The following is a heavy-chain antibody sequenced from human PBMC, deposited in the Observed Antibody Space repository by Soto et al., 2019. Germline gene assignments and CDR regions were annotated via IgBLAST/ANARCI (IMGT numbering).Heavy chain of an antibody. Sequence: AGGSLRLSCAASGFTFSNAWMSWVRQAPGKGLEWVGRIKSKTDGGTTDYAAPVKGRFTISRDDSKNTLYLQMNSLKTEDTAVYYCTTDNHHYDFWSGYYTIDAFDIWGQGTMVTVSS. CDR2: IKSKTDGGTT. V-gene: IGHV3-15*01. CDR1: GFTFSNAW. CDR3: TTDNHHYDFWSGYYTIDAFDI. J-gene: IGHJ3*02. D-gene: IGHD3-3*01.